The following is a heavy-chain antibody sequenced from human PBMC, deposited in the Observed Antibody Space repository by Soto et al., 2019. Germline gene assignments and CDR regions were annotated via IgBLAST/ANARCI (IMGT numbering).Heavy chain of an antibody. D-gene: IGHD3-3*01. CDR2: INHSGST. J-gene: IGHJ5*02. V-gene: IGHV4-34*01. CDR1: GGSFSGYY. CDR3: ARGVLYYDFWSGYYTSPHWFDP. Sequence: PSETLSLTCAVYGGSFSGYYWSWIRQPPGKGLEWIGEINHSGSTNYNPSLKSRVTISVDTSKNQFSLKLSSVTAADTAVYYCARGVLYYDFWSGYYTSPHWFDPWGQGTLGTV.